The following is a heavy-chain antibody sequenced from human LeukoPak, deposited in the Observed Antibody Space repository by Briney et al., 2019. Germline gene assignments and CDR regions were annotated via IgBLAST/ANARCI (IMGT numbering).Heavy chain of an antibody. CDR1: GFTFSNYG. J-gene: IGHJ4*02. CDR3: ARVGASYGALDY. D-gene: IGHD1-26*01. CDR2: ISYDGSNK. Sequence: PGGSLRLSCAASGFTFSNYGMHWVRQAPGKGLEWVALISYDGSNKYFADSVKGRFTISRDNARNSLYLQMNSLRSEDTAIYYCARVGASYGALDYWGQGALVTVSS. V-gene: IGHV3-30*03.